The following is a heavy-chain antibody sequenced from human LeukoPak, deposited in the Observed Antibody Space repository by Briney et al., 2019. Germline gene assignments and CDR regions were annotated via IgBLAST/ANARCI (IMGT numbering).Heavy chain of an antibody. CDR2: ISVKGGST. V-gene: IGHV3-64*02. CDR3: AKESNGDYRHGFDV. J-gene: IGHJ3*01. CDR1: GFTFSSYS. D-gene: IGHD4-17*01. Sequence: GGSLRLSCAASGFTFSSYSMHWVCQAPGKGLKSILAISVKGGSTYYADSVKGRFTNYRHNSKNTLYLQMGSLRAEDMAVYYCAKESNGDYRHGFDVWGQGTVVIVFS.